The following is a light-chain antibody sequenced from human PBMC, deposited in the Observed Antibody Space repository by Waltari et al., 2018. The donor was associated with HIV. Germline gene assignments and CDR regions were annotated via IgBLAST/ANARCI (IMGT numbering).Light chain of an antibody. CDR2: LSS. CDR3: MQALYTPPI. Sequence: DAVVTKSPLPLPVILGEPASFSCTPSLRLHNNGFNSLDWYEQRPGQSPQLLLYLSSHRASGVSDRFSGSGSGTDFTLNISRVEAEDVAFYFCMQALYTPPIFGGGT. CDR1: LRLHNNGFNS. V-gene: IGKV2-28*01. J-gene: IGKJ4*01.